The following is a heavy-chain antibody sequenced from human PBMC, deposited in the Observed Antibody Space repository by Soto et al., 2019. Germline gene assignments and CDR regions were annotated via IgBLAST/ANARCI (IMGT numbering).Heavy chain of an antibody. J-gene: IGHJ6*02. Sequence: LQESGPGLVKPSETLSLTCTVSGASVSSDRYSWSWIRQPPGKGLEWIGCFYFTGSTKINPSLQTRVTISVDESKNQMSLRLNSVTAADTAVYYCVKDPRFYGMDVWGQGTTVTVSS. V-gene: IGHV4-61*01. CDR1: GASVSSDRYS. CDR3: VKDPRFYGMDV. CDR2: FYFTGST.